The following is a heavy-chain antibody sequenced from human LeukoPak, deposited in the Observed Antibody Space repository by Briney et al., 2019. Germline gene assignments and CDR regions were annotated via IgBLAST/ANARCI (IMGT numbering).Heavy chain of an antibody. CDR2: ISGSGGST. CDR1: GFTFSSYA. V-gene: IGHV3-23*01. CDR3: AKTPPYCSSTSCPLGY. D-gene: IGHD2-2*01. J-gene: IGHJ4*02. Sequence: PGGSLRLSCAASGFTFSSYAMSWVRQAPGKGLEWVSAISGSGGSTYYADSVKGRFTISRDNSKNTLYLQMNSLRAEDTAVYDCAKTPPYCSSTSCPLGYWGQGTLVTVSS.